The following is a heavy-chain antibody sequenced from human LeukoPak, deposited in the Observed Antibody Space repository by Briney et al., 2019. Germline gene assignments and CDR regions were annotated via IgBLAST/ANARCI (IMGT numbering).Heavy chain of an antibody. V-gene: IGHV1-2*04. CDR3: AREASIVVESEENWFDP. CDR2: INPNSGGT. J-gene: IGHJ5*02. CDR1: GYTFTGYY. Sequence: ASVKVSCKASGYTFTGYYMHWVRQAPGQGLEWMGWINPNSGGTNYAQKFQGWVTMTRDTSISTAYMELSRLRSDDTAVYYCAREASIVVESEENWFDPWGQGTLVTVSS. D-gene: IGHD2-21*01.